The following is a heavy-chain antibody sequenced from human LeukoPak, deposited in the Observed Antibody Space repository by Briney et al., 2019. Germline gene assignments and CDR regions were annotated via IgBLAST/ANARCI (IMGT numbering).Heavy chain of an antibody. CDR1: GFTFSSYS. D-gene: IGHD3-3*01. V-gene: IGHV3-21*01. Sequence: GGSLRLSCAASGFTFSSYSTNWVRQAPGKGLEWVSSISSSSSYIYYADSVKGRFTISRDNAKNSLYLQMNSLRAEDTAVYYCARLRITIFGVVNEDDAFDIWGQGTMVTVSS. CDR2: ISSSSSYI. CDR3: ARLRITIFGVVNEDDAFDI. J-gene: IGHJ3*02.